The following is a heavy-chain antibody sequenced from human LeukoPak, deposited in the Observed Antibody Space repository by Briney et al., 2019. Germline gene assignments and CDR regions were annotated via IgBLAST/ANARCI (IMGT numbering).Heavy chain of an antibody. D-gene: IGHD1-1*01. J-gene: IGHJ6*03. CDR2: IIPIFGTA. V-gene: IGHV1-69*05. CDR1: GGTFSSYA. Sequence: SVKVSCKASGGTFSSYAISWVRQAPGQGLEWMGGIIPIFGTANYAQKFQGRVTITTDESTSTAYMELSSLRSEDTAVYYCARAALGGSRTGPRYYYYYYMDVRGKGTTVTVSS. CDR3: ARAALGGSRTGPRYYYYYYMDV.